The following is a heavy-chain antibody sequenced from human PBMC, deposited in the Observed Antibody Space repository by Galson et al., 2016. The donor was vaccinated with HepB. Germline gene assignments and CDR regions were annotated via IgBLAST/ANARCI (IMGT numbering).Heavy chain of an antibody. J-gene: IGHJ4*02. Sequence: TLSLTCTVSGVSISSGFYHWTWIRQPAGKGLEWIGRIYNSGSTNYNPSLKSRVTISVDTSKNQFSLRLRSVSAADTAMYYCARGSDEIGYWGQGTLVTVSS. V-gene: IGHV4-61*02. CDR1: GVSISSGFYH. CDR2: IYNSGST. CDR3: ARGSDEIGY. D-gene: IGHD6-19*01.